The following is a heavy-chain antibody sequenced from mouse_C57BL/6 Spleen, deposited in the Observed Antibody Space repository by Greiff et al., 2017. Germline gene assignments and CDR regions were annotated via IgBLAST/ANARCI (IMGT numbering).Heavy chain of an antibody. Sequence: VQLQQPGPALVKPGASVKISCQASGYSFTDYNMNWLKQRNGMSLEWIGVINPNFGTTSYNQKCKGKGRLTVDQSSTTAYMQLNSLTSEYSAVYYCARMGYDGSRAYAMDYWGQGTSVTVYS. CDR3: ARMGYDGSRAYAMDY. J-gene: IGHJ4*01. CDR2: INPNFGTT. D-gene: IGHD1-1*01. V-gene: IGHV1-39*01. CDR1: GYSFTDYN.